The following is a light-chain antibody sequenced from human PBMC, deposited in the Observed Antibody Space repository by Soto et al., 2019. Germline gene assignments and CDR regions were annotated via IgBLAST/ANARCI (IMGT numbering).Light chain of an antibody. V-gene: IGKV1-27*01. CDR1: QGISNY. J-gene: IGKJ1*01. CDR2: AAS. CDR3: PKYNSAPRT. Sequence: DIQMTQSPSSLSASVGDRVTITCRASQGISNYLAWYQQKPGKVPKLLIYAASTLQSGVPSRFSGSGSGTDFTLTISSRQPEDVATDYCPKYNSAPRTFGQGTNVEIK.